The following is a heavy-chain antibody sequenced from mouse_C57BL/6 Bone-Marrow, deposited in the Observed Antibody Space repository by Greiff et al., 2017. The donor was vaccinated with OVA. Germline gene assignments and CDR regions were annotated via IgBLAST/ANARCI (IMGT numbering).Heavy chain of an antibody. Sequence: QVQLQQSGAELARPGASVKLSCKASGYTFTSYGISWVKQRTGQGLEWIGEIYPRSGNTYYNEKFKGKATLTADKSSSTAYMELRSLTSEDSAVYFCARRRFYYYGSSFYYFDYWGQGTTLTVSS. D-gene: IGHD1-1*01. J-gene: IGHJ2*01. CDR3: ARRRFYYYGSSFYYFDY. CDR2: IYPRSGNT. V-gene: IGHV1-81*01. CDR1: GYTFTSYG.